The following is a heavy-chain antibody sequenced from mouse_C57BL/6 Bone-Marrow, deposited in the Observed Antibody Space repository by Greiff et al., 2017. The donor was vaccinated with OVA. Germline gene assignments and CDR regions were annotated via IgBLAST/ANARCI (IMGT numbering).Heavy chain of an antibody. Sequence: VQLKQPGAELVRPGTSVKLSCKASGYTFTSYWMHWVKQRPGKGLEWIGVIDPSDSYTNYNQKFKGKATLTVDTSSSTAYMQLSSLTSEDAAVYYCARWFYRGAMDYWGQGTSVTVSS. V-gene: IGHV1-59*01. CDR1: GYTFTSYW. CDR3: ARWFYRGAMDY. D-gene: IGHD2-1*01. CDR2: IDPSDSYT. J-gene: IGHJ4*01.